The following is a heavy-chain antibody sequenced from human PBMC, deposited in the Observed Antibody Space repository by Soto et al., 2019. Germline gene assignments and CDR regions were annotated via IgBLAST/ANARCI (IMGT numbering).Heavy chain of an antibody. CDR2: IYYSGST. V-gene: IGHV4-59*08. CDR1: GGSISSYY. CDR3: ARHVNRRYNWFDP. J-gene: IGHJ5*02. Sequence: SETLSLTCTVSGGSISSYYWSWIRQPPGKGLEWIGYIYYSGSTNYNPSLKSRVTISVDTSKNQFSLKLSSVTAADTAVYYCARHVNRRYNWFDPWGQGTLVTVSS.